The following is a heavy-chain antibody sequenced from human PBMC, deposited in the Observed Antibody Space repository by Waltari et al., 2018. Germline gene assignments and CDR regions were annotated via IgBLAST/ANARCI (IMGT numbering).Heavy chain of an antibody. J-gene: IGHJ3*02. D-gene: IGHD3-22*01. V-gene: IGHV3-23*04. CDR3: AKDIVEHYYDSSGYYYGAFDI. CDR2: ISGSGGST. Sequence: EVQLVESGGGLVQPGGSLRLSCAASGFTFSSYAMSWVRQAPGKGLEWVSAISGSGGSTYYADSVKGRFTISRDNSKNTLYLQMNSLRAEDTAVYYCAKDIVEHYYDSSGYYYGAFDIWGQGTMVTVSS. CDR1: GFTFSSYA.